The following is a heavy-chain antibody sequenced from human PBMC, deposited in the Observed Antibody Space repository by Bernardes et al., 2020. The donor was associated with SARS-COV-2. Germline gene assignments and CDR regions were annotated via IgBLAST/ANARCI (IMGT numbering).Heavy chain of an antibody. CDR3: AREDQRSHRGVMDV. V-gene: IGHV2-70*11. D-gene: IGHD1-1*01. J-gene: IGHJ6*02. CDR1: GFSPSTNGMS. Sequence: SGPTLVKPTQTLTLTCTFSGFSPSTNGMSVTWIRQPPGKALEWLARIDWDDDKYYSTSLKTRLTISKDTSKNQVVLRMTNMDPVDTATYYCAREDQRSHRGVMDVWGQGTTVTVSS. CDR2: IDWDDDK.